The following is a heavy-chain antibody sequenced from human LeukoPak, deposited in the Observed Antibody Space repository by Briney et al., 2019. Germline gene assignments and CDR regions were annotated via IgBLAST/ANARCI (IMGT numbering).Heavy chain of an antibody. J-gene: IGHJ4*02. V-gene: IGHV3-15*01. Sequence: GGSLRLSCAASGFTFSNAWVSWVRQTPGKGLEWAGRIKSKTDGGTTDYAAPVKGRFTISRDDSKNTLYLQMNNLKTEDTAVYYCTTSGSHYGTSDYWGQGTLVTVSS. CDR3: TTSGSHYGTSDY. CDR1: GFTFSNAW. D-gene: IGHD1-26*01. CDR2: IKSKTDGGTT.